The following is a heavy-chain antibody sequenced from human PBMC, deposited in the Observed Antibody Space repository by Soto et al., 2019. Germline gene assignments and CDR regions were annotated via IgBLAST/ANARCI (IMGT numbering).Heavy chain of an antibody. CDR1: GYTFTSYD. V-gene: IGHV1-8*01. J-gene: IGHJ4*02. CDR3: ARRGLAVAGTGRFDY. D-gene: IGHD6-19*01. CDR2: MNPNSGNT. Sequence: GXSVKVSFKASGYTFTSYDINWGRQATGQGLEWMGWMNPNSGNTGYAQKFQGRVTMTRNTSISTAYMELSSLRSEDTAVYYCARRGLAVAGTGRFDYWGQGTLVTVYS.